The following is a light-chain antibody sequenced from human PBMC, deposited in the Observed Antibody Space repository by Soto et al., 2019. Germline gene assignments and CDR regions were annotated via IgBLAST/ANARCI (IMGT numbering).Light chain of an antibody. Sequence: SALTQPASVSGSPGQSITISCTGTSSDVGAYKYVSWYQQHPGKVPKLIIYGVSNRPSGVSNRFSGSKSGNTAFLTISGLQPEDEADYYCSSFTGTTTLDVFGTGTQLTVL. J-gene: IGLJ1*01. CDR3: SSFTGTTTLDV. CDR1: SSDVGAYKY. V-gene: IGLV2-14*03. CDR2: GVS.